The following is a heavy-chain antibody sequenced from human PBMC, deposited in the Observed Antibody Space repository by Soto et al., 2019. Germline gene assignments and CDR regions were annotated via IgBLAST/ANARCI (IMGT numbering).Heavy chain of an antibody. CDR1: GFTVSSNY. CDR2: IRGKAKNYAT. CDR3: FRLEDSQFWLN. J-gene: IGHJ4*02. Sequence: GGSLRLSCAASGFTVSSNYMSWVRQAPGKGLEWVGRIRGKAKNYATAYAASVKDRFTISRDDLKNTAYLQMNSLKTEDSAVYYCFRLEDSQFWLNWGQGTLVTVSS. D-gene: IGHD5-12*01. V-gene: IGHV3-73*01.